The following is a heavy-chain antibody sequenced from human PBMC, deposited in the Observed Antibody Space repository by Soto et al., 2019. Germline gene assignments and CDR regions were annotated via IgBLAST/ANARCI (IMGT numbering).Heavy chain of an antibody. CDR2: ISYDGSNK. V-gene: IGHV3-30-3*01. Sequence: SLRRSYKTSGFPFSTCSPHRIREAPGVGLEWVAVISYDGSNKNHADTVKGRFTISRDNSKNPLYLQMNSLRAEDTAVYYCARGYCGSSSSCYVAWLDPWGQGT. J-gene: IGHJ5*02. CDR3: ARGYCGSSSSCYVAWLDP. D-gene: IGHD2-2*01. CDR1: GFPFSTCS.